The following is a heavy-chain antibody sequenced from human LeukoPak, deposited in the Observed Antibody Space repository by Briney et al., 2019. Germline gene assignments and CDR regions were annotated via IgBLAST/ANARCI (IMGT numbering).Heavy chain of an antibody. CDR3: ARDDFWAHDQ. CDR2: IKQDGSEK. J-gene: IGHJ4*02. CDR1: GFTFSNYW. V-gene: IGHV3-7*01. D-gene: IGHD3-3*01. Sequence: GGSLRLSCAASGFTFSNYWMSWVRQAPGKGLEWVANIKQDGSEKYYVDSVKGRFTTSRDNAKNSLYLQMSSLRAEDTAVYYCARDDFWAHDQWGQGTLVTVSS.